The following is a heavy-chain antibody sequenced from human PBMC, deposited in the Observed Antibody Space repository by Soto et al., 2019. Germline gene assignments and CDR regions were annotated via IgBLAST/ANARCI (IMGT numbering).Heavy chain of an antibody. CDR1: GDAVSSSYY. CDR3: ARSAGWYAIHA. D-gene: IGHD2-15*01. CDR2: GFHTGTS. Sequence: QVQLQESGPGLVKPSGTLSLTCAVSGDAVSSSYYWCWVRQPPGKGLKGVGEGFHTGTSSYNPSLRSRVTISIDKSINQFSLDLSSVTAADTAVYSSARSAGWYAIHAWGPGTLVIVSS. V-gene: IGHV4-4*02. J-gene: IGHJ5*02.